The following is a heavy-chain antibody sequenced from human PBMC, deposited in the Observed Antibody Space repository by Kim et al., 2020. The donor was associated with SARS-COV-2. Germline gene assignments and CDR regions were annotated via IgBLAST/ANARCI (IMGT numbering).Heavy chain of an antibody. J-gene: IGHJ4*02. CDR1: GGSISSYY. D-gene: IGHD3-10*01. Sequence: SETLSLTCTVSGGSISSYYWSWIRQPPGKGLEWIGYIYYSGSTNYNPSLKSRVTISVDTSKNQFSLKLSSVTAADTAVYYCARGPSTSGVTMVRGVIGGFDYWGQGTLVTVSS. CDR3: ARGPSTSGVTMVRGVIGGFDY. CDR2: IYYSGST. V-gene: IGHV4-59*01.